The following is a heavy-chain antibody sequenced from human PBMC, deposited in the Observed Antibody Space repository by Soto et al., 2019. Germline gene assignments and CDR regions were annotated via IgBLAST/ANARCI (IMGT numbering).Heavy chain of an antibody. CDR1: GFSFSSYA. D-gene: IGHD6-6*01. CDR3: AKQGAAQGYVDV. J-gene: IGHJ6*03. V-gene: IGHV3-23*01. Sequence: EVQLLESGGGLVQPGGSLRLSCAASGFSFSSYAMSWVRQAPGKGLEWVSAISGSGGSAYYADSVKGRFTFSRDNSKDTLYLRMNSLRDEDTAVYYCAKQGAAQGYVDVWGKGTTVTVSS. CDR2: ISGSGGSA.